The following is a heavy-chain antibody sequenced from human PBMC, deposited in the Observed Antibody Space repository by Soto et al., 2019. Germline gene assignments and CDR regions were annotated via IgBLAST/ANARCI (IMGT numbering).Heavy chain of an antibody. CDR1: GGSVSSGSYY. CDR3: ARVERGTATTVVDALDI. Sequence: QVQLQQWGAGLLKHSETLSLTCAVYGGSVSSGSYYWSWIRQPPGKGPEWIGEMSHSGGTHFNPSLKSRVTISVDTSKNQLSLKMSFVTAADTALYYCARVERGTATTVVDALDIWGPGTMVTVSS. V-gene: IGHV4-34*01. CDR2: MSHSGGT. D-gene: IGHD2-21*02. J-gene: IGHJ3*02.